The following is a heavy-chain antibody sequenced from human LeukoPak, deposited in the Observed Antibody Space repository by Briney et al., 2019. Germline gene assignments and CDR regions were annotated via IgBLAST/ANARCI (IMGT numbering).Heavy chain of an antibody. J-gene: IGHJ4*02. V-gene: IGHV3-15*01. Sequence: GGSLRLSCAASGFTFSSYWMQWVRQAPGKGLEWVGRIKSKTDGGTTDNAAPVKGRFTISRDDSKNTLYLQMNSLKTEDTAVYYCTTDPQRGYYFDYWGQGTLVTVSS. CDR2: IKSKTDGGTT. D-gene: IGHD5-24*01. CDR1: GFTFSSYW. CDR3: TTDPQRGYYFDY.